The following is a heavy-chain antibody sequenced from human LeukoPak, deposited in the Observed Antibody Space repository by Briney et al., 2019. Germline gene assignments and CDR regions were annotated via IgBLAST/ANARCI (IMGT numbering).Heavy chain of an antibody. D-gene: IGHD6-13*01. Sequence: PSETLSLTCAVSGGSISSSNWWSWVRQPPGKGLEWIGEIYHSGSTNYNPSLKSRVTISVDKSKNQFSLKLSSVTAADTAVYYCARGYALGSSWYGGVRQWLVHFDYWGQGTLVTVSS. V-gene: IGHV4-4*02. CDR3: ARGYALGSSWYGGVRQWLVHFDY. J-gene: IGHJ4*02. CDR2: IYHSGST. CDR1: GGSISSSNW.